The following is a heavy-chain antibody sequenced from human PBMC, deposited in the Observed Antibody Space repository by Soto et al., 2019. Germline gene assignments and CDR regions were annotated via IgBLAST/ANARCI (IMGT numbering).Heavy chain of an antibody. D-gene: IGHD2-2*02. CDR2: IIPIFGTA. J-gene: IGHJ5*02. V-gene: IGHV1-69*13. CDR3: ARDLGYQLLYNWFDP. Sequence: SVKVSCKXSGGTFSSYAISWVRQAPGQGLEWMGGIIPIFGTANYAQKFQGRVTITADESTSTAYMELSSLRSEDTAVYYCARDLGYQLLYNWFDPWGQGTLVTVSS. CDR1: GGTFSSYA.